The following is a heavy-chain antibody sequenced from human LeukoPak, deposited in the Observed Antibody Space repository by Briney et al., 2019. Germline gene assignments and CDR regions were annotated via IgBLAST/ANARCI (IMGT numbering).Heavy chain of an antibody. CDR3: ARDSWWDGSKTFSDWFGP. D-gene: IGHD3-10*01. Sequence: SETLSLTCTVSGGPIGSYYWSWVRQPPEKGLEWIGNIVYTGRTNYNPSLKSRVTISIDTSKNQFSLRLNSVTAADTAVYYCARDSWWDGSKTFSDWFGPWGQGTLVTVSS. V-gene: IGHV4-59*01. J-gene: IGHJ5*02. CDR2: IVYTGRT. CDR1: GGPIGSYY.